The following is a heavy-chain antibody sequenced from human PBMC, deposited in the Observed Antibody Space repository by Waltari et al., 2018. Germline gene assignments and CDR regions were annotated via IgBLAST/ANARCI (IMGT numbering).Heavy chain of an antibody. CDR2: INHSGST. V-gene: IGHV4-34*01. CDR1: GGSFCGYY. CDR3: ARGQYSSRPWDY. J-gene: IGHJ4*02. D-gene: IGHD6-6*01. Sequence: QVQLQQWGAGLLKPSETLSLTCAVYGGSFCGYYWSWIRQPPGKGLEWIGEINHSGSTNYNPSLKSRVTISVDTSKNQFSLKLSSVTAADTAVYYCARGQYSSRPWDYWGQGTLVTVSS.